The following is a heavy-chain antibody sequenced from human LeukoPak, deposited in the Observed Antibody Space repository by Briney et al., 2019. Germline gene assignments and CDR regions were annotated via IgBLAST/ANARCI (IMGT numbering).Heavy chain of an antibody. CDR2: INTNTGNP. Sequence: ASVKVSCKASGYTFTSYAMNWVRQAPGQGLEWMGWINTNTGNPTYAQGFTGRFVFSLDTTVSTAYLQISSLKAEDTAVYYCARERSAVAGTLFLFDPWGQGTLVTVSS. CDR1: GYTFTSYA. CDR3: ARERSAVAGTLFLFDP. D-gene: IGHD6-19*01. J-gene: IGHJ5*02. V-gene: IGHV7-4-1*02.